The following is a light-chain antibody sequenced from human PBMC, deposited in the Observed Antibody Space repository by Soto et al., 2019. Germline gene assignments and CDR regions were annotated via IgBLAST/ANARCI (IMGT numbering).Light chain of an antibody. Sequence: DIQMTQSPSSLSASVGDTVTITCRASQSIGTYLNWYQQKPGKAPKLLINSASTLQSGVPSRFXGSGSGTDFTLTISSLQPEDFATYYCQQSYTIPTWTFGQGTKVEIK. J-gene: IGKJ1*01. CDR2: SAS. V-gene: IGKV1-39*01. CDR1: QSIGTY. CDR3: QQSYTIPTWT.